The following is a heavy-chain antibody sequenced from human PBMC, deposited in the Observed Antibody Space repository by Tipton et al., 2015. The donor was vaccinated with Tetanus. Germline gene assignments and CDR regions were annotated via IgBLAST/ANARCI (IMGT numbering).Heavy chain of an antibody. V-gene: IGHV1-2*06. CDR1: GYTFTGYY. D-gene: IGHD3-22*01. CDR3: ARDRGDYIYYGMDV. Sequence: QLVQSGAEVKKPGASVKVSCKASGYTFTGYYIYWVRQAPGQGLEWVGRIDPNSGGTVYAQKFQGRVTMTRDTSISTAYMGLRSLRSDDPAVYYCARDRGDYIYYGMDVWGPGTTVTVS. CDR2: IDPNSGGT. J-gene: IGHJ6*02.